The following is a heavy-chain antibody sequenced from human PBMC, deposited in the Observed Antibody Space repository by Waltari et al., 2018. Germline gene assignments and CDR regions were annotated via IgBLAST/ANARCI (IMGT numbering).Heavy chain of an antibody. V-gene: IGHV1-2*05. CDR2: INPNMGDT. J-gene: IGHJ6*03. D-gene: IGHD1-7*01. CDR3: ARDLVAGTSVAKYMDV. Sequence: QVHLVQSGAEVKKPGASVKVSCKASGYTFLDYFLHCGRQAPGQGLEWMGRINPNMGDTKYAQKFQGRVTMSRDTSINTAYMELSRLRSDDTVVYYCARDLVAGTSVAKYMDVWGKGTTVTVSS. CDR1: GYTFLDYF.